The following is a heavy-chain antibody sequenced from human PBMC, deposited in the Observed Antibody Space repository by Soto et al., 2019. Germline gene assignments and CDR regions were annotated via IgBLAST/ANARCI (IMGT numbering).Heavy chain of an antibody. CDR1: GCSISSSSYS. Sequence: SETLSLTCTVSGCSISSSSYSWGWIRQPPGKGLEWIGSIYYSGSTYYNPSLKSRVTISVDTSKNQFSLKLSSVTAADTAVYYCARQSAVAGNWFDPWGQGTLVTVSS. V-gene: IGHV4-39*01. D-gene: IGHD6-19*01. CDR2: IYYSGST. J-gene: IGHJ5*02. CDR3: ARQSAVAGNWFDP.